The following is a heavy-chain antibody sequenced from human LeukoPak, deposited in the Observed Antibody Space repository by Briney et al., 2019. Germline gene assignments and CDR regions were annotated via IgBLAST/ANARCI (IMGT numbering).Heavy chain of an antibody. J-gene: IGHJ5*02. CDR2: ISSSSSYI. CDR3: ARDQEYCSSTSCYDPPRFDP. D-gene: IGHD2-2*01. Sequence: GGSLRLSCAASGFTFSSYIMNWVRQAPGKGLEWVSSISSSSSYIYYADSVKGRSTISRDNAKNSLYLQMNSLRAEDTAVYYCARDQEYCSSTSCYDPPRFDPWGQGTLVTVSS. CDR1: GFTFSSYI. V-gene: IGHV3-21*01.